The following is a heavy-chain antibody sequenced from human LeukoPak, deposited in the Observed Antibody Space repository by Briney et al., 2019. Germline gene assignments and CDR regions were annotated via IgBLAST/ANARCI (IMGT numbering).Heavy chain of an antibody. Sequence: SETLSLTCTVSGGSISSSSYYWGWIRQPPGKGLEWIGSIYYSGSTYYNPSLESRVTISVDTSKNQFSLKLSSVTAADTAVYYCARQTYYYGSGSYLGGMDVWGQGTTVTVSS. D-gene: IGHD3-10*01. J-gene: IGHJ6*02. CDR3: ARQTYYYGSGSYLGGMDV. CDR2: IYYSGST. CDR1: GGSISSSSYY. V-gene: IGHV4-39*01.